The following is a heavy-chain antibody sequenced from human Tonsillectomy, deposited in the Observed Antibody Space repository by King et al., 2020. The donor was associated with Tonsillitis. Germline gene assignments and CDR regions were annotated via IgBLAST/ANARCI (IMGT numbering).Heavy chain of an antibody. V-gene: IGHV3-7*04. CDR3: ARDMGSSTWFLGTFDY. CDR2: INQDGSEK. J-gene: IGHJ4*02. CDR1: GFTFGSYW. Sequence: VQLVESGGGLVQPGGSLRLSCAASGFTFGSYWMTWVRQAPGKGLEWVATINQDGSEKYYVDSVKGRFTISRDNAKNSLYLQMNSLRAEDTAVYYCARDMGSSTWFLGTFDYWGQGTLVTVSS. D-gene: IGHD6-13*01.